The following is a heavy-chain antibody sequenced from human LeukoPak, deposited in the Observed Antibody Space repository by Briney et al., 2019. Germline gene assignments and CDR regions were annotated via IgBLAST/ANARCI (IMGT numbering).Heavy chain of an antibody. CDR3: ARDPGTDYYYGMDV. Sequence: GGSLRLSCAASGFTMSSYGMSWVRQAPGKGREWVANIKQDGSEKYYVDSVKGRFTISRDNAKNSLNLQMNSLRAEDTAVYYCARDPGTDYYYGMDVWGQGTRSPSP. CDR1: GFTMSSYG. J-gene: IGHJ6*02. CDR2: IKQDGSEK. D-gene: IGHD1-1*01. V-gene: IGHV3-7*01.